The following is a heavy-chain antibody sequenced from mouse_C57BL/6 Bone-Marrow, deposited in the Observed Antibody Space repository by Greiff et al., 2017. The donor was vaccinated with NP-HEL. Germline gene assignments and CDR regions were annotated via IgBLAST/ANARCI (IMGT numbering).Heavy chain of an antibody. CDR1: GYTFTSYW. J-gene: IGHJ4*01. CDR3: AMGFDGSRDYAMDY. CDR2: IHPSDSDT. Sequence: QVQLQQPGAELVKPGASVKVSCKASGYTFTSYWMHWVKQRPGQGLEWIGRIHPSDSDTNYNQKFKGKATLTVDKSSSTAYMQLSSLTSEDSAVYYCAMGFDGSRDYAMDYWGQGTSVTVSS. D-gene: IGHD1-1*01. V-gene: IGHV1-74*01.